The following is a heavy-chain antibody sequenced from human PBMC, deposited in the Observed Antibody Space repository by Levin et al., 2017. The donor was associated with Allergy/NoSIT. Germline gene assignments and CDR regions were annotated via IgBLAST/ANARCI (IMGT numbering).Heavy chain of an antibody. D-gene: IGHD2/OR15-2a*01. Sequence: GGSLRLSCAASGFTFNTHDMHWVRQRPGKGLEWVSAIRTAGDIYYSESVKGRFTISREIANNSLFLQMDSLRAGDTAVYYCTRRQYYDGMDVWGPGTTVIVSS. J-gene: IGHJ6*02. CDR3: TRRQYYDGMDV. CDR2: IRTAGDI. CDR1: GFTFNTHD. V-gene: IGHV3-13*04.